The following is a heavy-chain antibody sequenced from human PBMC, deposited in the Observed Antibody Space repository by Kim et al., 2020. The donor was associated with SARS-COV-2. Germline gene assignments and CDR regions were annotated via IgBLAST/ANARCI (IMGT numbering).Heavy chain of an antibody. D-gene: IGHD5-18*01. J-gene: IGHJ4*02. Sequence: LTSRVTISVDTSKNQFSLKLSSVTAADTAVYYCARGRGYSYGYSRYYFDYWGQGTLVTVSS. V-gene: IGHV4-34*01. CDR3: ARGRGYSYGYSRYYFDY.